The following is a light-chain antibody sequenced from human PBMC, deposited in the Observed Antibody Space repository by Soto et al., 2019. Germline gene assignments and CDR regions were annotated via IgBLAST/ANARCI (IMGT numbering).Light chain of an antibody. Sequence: QSALTQPASVSGSPGQSITISCTGTSSDIGNYNYVSWYQQYPDKAPKLIIYDVNNWPSGVSSRFSGSKSGNTASLTISWLQAEDEADYYCSSYTSSSTVVFGGGTKLTVL. CDR2: DVN. V-gene: IGLV2-14*01. CDR1: SSDIGNYNY. J-gene: IGLJ2*01. CDR3: SSYTSSSTVV.